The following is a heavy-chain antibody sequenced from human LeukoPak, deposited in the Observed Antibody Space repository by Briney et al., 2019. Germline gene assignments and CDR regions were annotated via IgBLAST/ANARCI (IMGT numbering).Heavy chain of an antibody. CDR1: GYTFTSYG. D-gene: IGHD2-2*02. V-gene: IGHV1-18*01. Sequence: GASVKVSCKASGYTFTSYGISWVRQAPGQGLEWMGWISAYNGNISYAQKLQGRVTMTTDTSTSTAYMELRSLRSDDTAVYYCAREVYCSSTSCYTGPFDYWGQGTLVTVSS. CDR2: ISAYNGNI. J-gene: IGHJ4*02. CDR3: AREVYCSSTSCYTGPFDY.